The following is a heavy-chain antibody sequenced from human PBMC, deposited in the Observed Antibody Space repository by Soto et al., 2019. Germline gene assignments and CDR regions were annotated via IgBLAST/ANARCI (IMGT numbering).Heavy chain of an antibody. CDR1: GYSFTSYW. D-gene: IGHD6-13*01. V-gene: IGHV5-51*01. Sequence: PGESLKISCKGSGYSFTSYWIGWVRQMPGKGLEWMGIIYPGDSDTRYSPSFQGQVTISADKSISTAYLQWSSLKASDTAMYYCARRPAAAGTRYYYYGMDVWGQGTSVPVSS. CDR2: IYPGDSDT. J-gene: IGHJ6*02. CDR3: ARRPAAAGTRYYYYGMDV.